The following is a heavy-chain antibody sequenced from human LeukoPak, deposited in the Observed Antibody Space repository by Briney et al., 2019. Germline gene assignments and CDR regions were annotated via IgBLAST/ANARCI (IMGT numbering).Heavy chain of an antibody. CDR2: ISYDGSNK. CDR1: GFTFSSYA. CDR3: ARGNWFDP. V-gene: IGHV3-30-3*01. Sequence: GRSLRLSCAASGFTFSSYAMHWVRQAPGKGLEWVAVISYDGSNKNYADSVKGRFTISRDNSKNTLYVQMNSLRAEDTAVYYCARGNWFDPWGQGTLATVSS. J-gene: IGHJ5*02.